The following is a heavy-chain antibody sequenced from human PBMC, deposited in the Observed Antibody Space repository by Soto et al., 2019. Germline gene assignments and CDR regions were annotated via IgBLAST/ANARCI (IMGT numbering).Heavy chain of an antibody. V-gene: IGHV3-49*04. CDR1: GFTFGDYA. CDR2: IRSKAYGGTT. Sequence: GSLRRAGPASGFTFGDYAMSWVRQAAGKGLEWVGFIRSKAYGGTTEYAASVKGRFTISRDDSKSIAYLQMNSLKTEDTAVYYCTRAHYDSSGYICDYWGQGTLVTVSS. D-gene: IGHD3-22*01. CDR3: TRAHYDSSGYICDY. J-gene: IGHJ4*02.